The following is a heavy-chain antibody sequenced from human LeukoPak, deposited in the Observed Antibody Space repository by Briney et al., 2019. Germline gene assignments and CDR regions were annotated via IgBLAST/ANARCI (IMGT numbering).Heavy chain of an antibody. D-gene: IGHD6-25*01. Sequence: SETLCLTCTVSGVSISRGADYWGWIRQPPGTGLQWISNVYHTSNTDYIPPLSSRATISIDTSRNQFPLGLNSVTAADTAVYYCARDGDSGGWFDSWGQGALVTVSS. CDR1: GVSISRGADY. J-gene: IGHJ5*01. CDR2: VYHTSNT. CDR3: ARDGDSGGWFDS. V-gene: IGHV4-39*06.